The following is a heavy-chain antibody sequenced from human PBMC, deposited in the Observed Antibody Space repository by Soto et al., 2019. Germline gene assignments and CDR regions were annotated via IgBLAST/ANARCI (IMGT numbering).Heavy chain of an antibody. J-gene: IGHJ3*02. V-gene: IGHV1-69*04. Sequence: GASVKVSCKASGGTFSSYTISWVRQAPGQGLEWMGRIIPILGIANYAQKFQGRVTITADKSTSTAYMELSSLRSEDTAVYYCARDRPVSTVTVQAFDIWGQGTMVTVSS. CDR1: GGTFSSYT. D-gene: IGHD4-17*01. CDR2: IIPILGIA. CDR3: ARDRPVSTVTVQAFDI.